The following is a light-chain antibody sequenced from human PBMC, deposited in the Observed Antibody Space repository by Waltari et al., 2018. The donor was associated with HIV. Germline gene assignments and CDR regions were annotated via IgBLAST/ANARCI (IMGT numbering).Light chain of an antibody. J-gene: IGLJ2*01. CDR3: SSYTTTTTVL. CDR2: EIT. CDR1: TSDFGGYNY. Sequence: QSALTQPASVSGSPGPSITISCTGTTSDFGGYNYVSWSHQHPGKAPKLLIYEITNRPSGISNRFSGSKSGNTASMTISGLQAEDEADYYCSSYTTTTTVLFGGGTKLTVL. V-gene: IGLV2-14*01.